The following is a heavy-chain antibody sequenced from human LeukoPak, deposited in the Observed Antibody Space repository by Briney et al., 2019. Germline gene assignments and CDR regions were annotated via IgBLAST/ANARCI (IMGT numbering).Heavy chain of an antibody. CDR2: ISSSGSTI. CDR1: GFTFSSYE. Sequence: GGSLRLSCAASGFTFSSYEMNWVRQAPGKGLEWVSYISSSGSTIYYADSVKGRFTISRDNAKSSLYLQMNSLRAEDTAVYYCARDTPEYGDSPDAFDIWGQGTMVTVSS. D-gene: IGHD4-17*01. J-gene: IGHJ3*02. V-gene: IGHV3-48*03. CDR3: ARDTPEYGDSPDAFDI.